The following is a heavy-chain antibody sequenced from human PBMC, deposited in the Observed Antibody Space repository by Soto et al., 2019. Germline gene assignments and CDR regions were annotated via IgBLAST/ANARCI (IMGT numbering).Heavy chain of an antibody. CDR1: GFTFSSYG. D-gene: IGHD2-8*01. Sequence: PGGSLRLSCVASGFTFSSYGMHWVRQAPGKGLGWVAVMSYDGSHEYYADSVKGRFTISRDNSKTILCLQMNSLRLEDTAVYYCAKGSVLRVVEAPLAILGGVDVWGQGAMVTVSS. CDR3: AKGSVLRVVEAPLAILGGVDV. CDR2: MSYDGSHE. V-gene: IGHV3-33*06. J-gene: IGHJ6*02.